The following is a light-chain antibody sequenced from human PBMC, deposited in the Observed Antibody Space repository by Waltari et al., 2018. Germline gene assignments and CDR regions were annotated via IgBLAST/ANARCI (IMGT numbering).Light chain of an antibody. V-gene: IGKV3-11*01. CDR3: QQCNNSPPT. CDR2: DAS. Sequence: EIVLTQSPATLSLSPGEGATLSCRASQSVSSQLFWYQQKRGQAPRLLIYDASNRATGIPARFSCSGSWTDFTLTISSLEPEDFAVYYCQQCNNSPPTFGQGTKVEIK. CDR1: QSVSSQ. J-gene: IGKJ1*01.